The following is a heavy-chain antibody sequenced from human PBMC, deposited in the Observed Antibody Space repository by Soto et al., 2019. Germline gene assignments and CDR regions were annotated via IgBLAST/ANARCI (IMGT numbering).Heavy chain of an antibody. D-gene: IGHD3-22*01. CDR1: GVTFSSYA. V-gene: IGHV1-69*13. CDR3: ARNYYYDSSGYFDY. J-gene: IGHJ4*02. CDR2: IIPIFGTA. Sequence: ASVKVSCKASGVTFSSYAISWVRQAPGQGLEWMGGIIPIFGTANYAQKFQGRVTITADESTSTAYMELSSLRSEDTAVYYCARNYYYDSSGYFDYWGQGTLVTVSS.